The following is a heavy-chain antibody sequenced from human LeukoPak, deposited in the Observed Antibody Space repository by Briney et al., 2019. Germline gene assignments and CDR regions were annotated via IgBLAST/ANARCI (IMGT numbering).Heavy chain of an antibody. CDR1: GGSISSYY. CDR3: ARVFAVTTFYEDY. Sequence: SETLSLTCTVSGGSISSYYWSWIRQPPGKGLEWIGYIYYSGSTNYNPSLKSRVTISVDTSKNQFSLKLSSVTAADTAVYYCARVFAVTTFYEDYWGQGSLVTVSS. CDR2: IYYSGST. J-gene: IGHJ4*02. D-gene: IGHD4-17*01. V-gene: IGHV4-59*08.